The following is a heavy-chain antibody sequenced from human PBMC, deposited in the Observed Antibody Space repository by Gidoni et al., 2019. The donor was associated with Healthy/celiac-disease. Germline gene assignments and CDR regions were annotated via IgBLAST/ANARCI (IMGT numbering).Heavy chain of an antibody. CDR3: ARERGTYCSGGSCYTDY. J-gene: IGHJ4*02. D-gene: IGHD2-15*01. V-gene: IGHV1-69*04. Sequence: QVQLVQSGAEVKKPGSSVKVSCTASGGTFSSYAISWVRQAPGQGLEWMGRIIPILGIANYAQKFQGRVTITADKSTSTAYMELSSLRSEDTAVYYCARERGTYCSGGSCYTDYWGQGTLVTVSS. CDR1: GGTFSSYA. CDR2: IIPILGIA.